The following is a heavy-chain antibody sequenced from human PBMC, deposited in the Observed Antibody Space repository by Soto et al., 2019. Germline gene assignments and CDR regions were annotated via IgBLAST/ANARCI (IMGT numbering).Heavy chain of an antibody. V-gene: IGHV3-9*01. CDR3: AKDISRYQLVLITEGMDV. CDR1: GFRFEDYG. D-gene: IGHD3-10*01. J-gene: IGHJ6*02. CDR2: ISWNSRNI. Sequence: EVQLVEAGGGLVQPGRSQRLSCAASGFRFEDYGMHWVRQAPGKGLEWVSSISWNSRNIAYADSVKGRFTVSRDNATNSLYLHMNSLRPEDTALYYCAKDISRYQLVLITEGMDVWGQGTTVTVSS.